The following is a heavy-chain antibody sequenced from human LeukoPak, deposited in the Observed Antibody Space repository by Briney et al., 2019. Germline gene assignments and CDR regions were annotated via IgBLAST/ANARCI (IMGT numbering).Heavy chain of an antibody. D-gene: IGHD6-13*01. J-gene: IGHJ4*02. CDR1: GYIFTSYW. CDR3: VRHRVIAAAGDY. Sequence: GESLKISWNGSGYIFTSYWIGWVRQMPGKGLEWMGIIYPGGSDTRYSPSFQGQVTISADKSISTAYLQWSSLKASDTAMYYCVRHRVIAAAGDYWGQGTLVTVSS. CDR2: IYPGGSDT. V-gene: IGHV5-51*01.